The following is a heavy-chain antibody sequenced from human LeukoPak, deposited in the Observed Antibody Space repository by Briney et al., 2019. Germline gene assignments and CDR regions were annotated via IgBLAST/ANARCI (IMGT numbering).Heavy chain of an antibody. CDR3: ARGYYGMDV. CDR1: GFTFRDNY. V-gene: IGHV3-11*01. CDR2: ISSSGNII. Sequence: PGGSLRLSCVASGFTFRDNYMSWIRQAPGKGLEWVSHISSSGNIIYYADSVKGRFSISRDNAKNSLYLQMNSLRAEDTAVYYCARGYYGMDVWGQGTTVTVSS. J-gene: IGHJ6*02.